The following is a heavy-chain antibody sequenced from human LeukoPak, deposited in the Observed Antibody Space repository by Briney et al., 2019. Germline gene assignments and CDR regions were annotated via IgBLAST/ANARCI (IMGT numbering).Heavy chain of an antibody. CDR3: ARESIAAAGLYYYYGMDV. CDR2: ISYDGSNK. J-gene: IGHJ6*02. V-gene: IGHV3-30-3*01. CDR1: GFTFSSYA. Sequence: ARSLRLSCAASGFTFSSYALHWVRQGTGQGLEWVAVISYDGSNKYYADSVKGRFTISRDNSKNTMYLQMNSLRAEDTAVYYCARESIAAAGLYYYYGMDVWGQGTTVTVSS. D-gene: IGHD6-13*01.